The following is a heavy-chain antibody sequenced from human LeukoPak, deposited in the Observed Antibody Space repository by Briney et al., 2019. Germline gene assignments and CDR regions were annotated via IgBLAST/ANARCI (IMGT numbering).Heavy chain of an antibody. J-gene: IGHJ6*03. CDR2: IYTSGST. CDR1: GGSISSGSYY. D-gene: IGHD3-22*01. CDR3: ASSVVHDSSGYYYYYMDV. Sequence: SQTLSLTCTVSGGSISSGSYYWSWIRPPAGQGLEWIGRIYTSGSTNYNPSLKIRVTISVDTSKNQFSLKLSSVTAADTAVYYCASSVVHDSSGYYYYYMDVWGKGTTVTVSS. V-gene: IGHV4-61*02.